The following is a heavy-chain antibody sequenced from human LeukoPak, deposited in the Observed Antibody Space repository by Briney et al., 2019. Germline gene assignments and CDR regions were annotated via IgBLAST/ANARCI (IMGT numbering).Heavy chain of an antibody. V-gene: IGHV4-59*01. CDR2: IYYSGST. CDR1: GGSISSYH. Sequence: PSETLSLTCTVSGGSISSYHWSWIRQPPGKGLEWIGYIYYSGSTNYNPSLKSRVTISIDTSKKQFSLKLSSVTAADTAVYYCARDQSNGSGFTWFDPWGQGTLVTVSS. CDR3: ARDQSNGSGFTWFDP. D-gene: IGHD6-19*01. J-gene: IGHJ5*02.